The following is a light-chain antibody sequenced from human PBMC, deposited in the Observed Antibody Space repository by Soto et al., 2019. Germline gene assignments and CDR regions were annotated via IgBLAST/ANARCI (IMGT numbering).Light chain of an antibody. CDR2: GAS. Sequence: EIVLTQSPGTLSLSPGERVTLSCRASQSVSGSYLAWYQQKPGQAPRLLINGASSRATGIPDRFSGSGSGADVTLTISRLEPEDSAVYYCQHDGSPPPLTFGGGTKVEIK. CDR3: QHDGSPPPLT. CDR1: QSVSGSY. V-gene: IGKV3-20*01. J-gene: IGKJ4*01.